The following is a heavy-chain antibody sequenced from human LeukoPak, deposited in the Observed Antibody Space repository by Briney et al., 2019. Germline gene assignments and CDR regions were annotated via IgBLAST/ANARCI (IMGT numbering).Heavy chain of an antibody. J-gene: IGHJ6*03. D-gene: IGHD4-17*01. CDR1: GFIFSDYG. CDR2: IRYDATEK. V-gene: IGHV3-30*02. CDR3: AKGGDGEYYDYMAG. Sequence: GGSLRLSCAASGFIFSDYGMHWVRQAPGKGLEWVAFIRYDATEKYYVDSVKGRFTISRDNSKNSLYLQMNSLRPEDTAVYYCAKGGDGEYYDYMAGWGKGTTVTVSS.